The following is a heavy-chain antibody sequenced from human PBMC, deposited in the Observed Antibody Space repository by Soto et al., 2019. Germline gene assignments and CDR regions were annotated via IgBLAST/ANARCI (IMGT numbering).Heavy chain of an antibody. J-gene: IGHJ3*02. CDR1: GGTFSSYA. Sequence: QVQLVQSGAEVKKPGSSVKVSCTASGGTFSSYAISWVRQAPGQGLEWMGGIIPIVGTANYAQKFQGRVTITADESTNTAYMELSSLRSEDTAVYYCARVGGSRTTVTTDAFDIWGQGTMVTVSS. CDR2: IIPIVGTA. CDR3: ARVGGSRTTVTTDAFDI. D-gene: IGHD4-17*01. V-gene: IGHV1-69*01.